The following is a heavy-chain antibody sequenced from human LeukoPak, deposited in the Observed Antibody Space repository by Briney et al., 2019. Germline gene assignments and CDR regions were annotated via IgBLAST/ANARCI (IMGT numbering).Heavy chain of an antibody. V-gene: IGHV4-34*01. CDR3: ARGRRFGELNKRYYYYYMDV. Sequence: GSLRLSCAASGFTLSSYTMNWVRQAPGKGLEWIGEINHSGSTNYNPSLKSRVTISVDTSKNQFSLKLSSVTAADTAVYYCARGRRFGELNKRYYYYYMDVWGKGTTVTASS. J-gene: IGHJ6*03. CDR2: INHSGST. CDR1: GFTLSSYT. D-gene: IGHD3-10*01.